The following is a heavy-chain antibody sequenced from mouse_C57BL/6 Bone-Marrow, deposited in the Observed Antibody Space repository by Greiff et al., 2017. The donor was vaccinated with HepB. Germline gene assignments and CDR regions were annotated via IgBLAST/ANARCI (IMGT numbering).Heavy chain of an antibody. J-gene: IGHJ4*01. Sequence: QVQLQQPGAELVMPGASVKLSCKASGYTFTSYWMHWVKQRHGQGLEWIGEIDPSDSYTNYNQKFKGKSTLTVDKSSSTAYMQLSSLTSEDSAVYYCARGPLAYYAMDYWGQGTSVTVSS. CDR3: ARGPLAYYAMDY. CDR2: IDPSDSYT. V-gene: IGHV1-69*01. CDR1: GYTFTSYW.